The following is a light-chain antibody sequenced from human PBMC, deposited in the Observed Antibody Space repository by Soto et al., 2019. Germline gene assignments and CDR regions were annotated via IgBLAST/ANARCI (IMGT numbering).Light chain of an antibody. Sequence: EAMLTQSPATLSLSPGERATLSCRASQSVDNYLTWYQQKPGQAPRLLISYASNRATGIPSRFSGSGSGTDFTLTISSLEPEDLAVYYCQQYGTWPPTFGKGTKLESK. V-gene: IGKV3-11*01. CDR1: QSVDNY. CDR2: YAS. CDR3: QQYGTWPPT. J-gene: IGKJ2*01.